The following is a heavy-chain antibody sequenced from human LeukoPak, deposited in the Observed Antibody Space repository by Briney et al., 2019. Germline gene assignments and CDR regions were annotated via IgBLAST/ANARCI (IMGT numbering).Heavy chain of an antibody. Sequence: GGSLRLSCAASGFTFSSYEMNWVRQAPGKGLEWVSYISSSGSTIYYADSVKGRFTIPRDNAKNSLYLQMNSLRAEDTAVYYCASARSQIGSGWTFDYWGQGTLVTVSS. CDR3: ASARSQIGSGWTFDY. V-gene: IGHV3-48*03. CDR1: GFTFSSYE. CDR2: ISSSGSTI. D-gene: IGHD6-19*01. J-gene: IGHJ4*02.